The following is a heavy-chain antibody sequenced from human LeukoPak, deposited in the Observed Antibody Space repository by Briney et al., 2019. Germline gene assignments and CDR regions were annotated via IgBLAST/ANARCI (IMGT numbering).Heavy chain of an antibody. D-gene: IGHD2-2*01. CDR3: ARALGPYCSSTSCRIYYYYYMDV. J-gene: IGHJ6*03. V-gene: IGHV4-59*12. CDR2: IYYSGST. Sequence: SETLSLTCAVYGGSFSGYYWSWIRQPPGKGLEWIGYIYYSGSTNYNPSLKSRVTISVDTSKNQFSLKLSSVTAADTAVYYCARALGPYCSSTSCRIYYYYYMDVWGKGTTVTVSS. CDR1: GGSFSGYY.